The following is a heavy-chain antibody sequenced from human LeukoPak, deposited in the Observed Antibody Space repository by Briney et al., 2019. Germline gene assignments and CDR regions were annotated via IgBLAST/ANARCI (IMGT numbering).Heavy chain of an antibody. Sequence: GGSLRRSCAVSGYPFNSFALSWVRQAPGKGLEWVSSISRSTETTLYADSVKGRFTISRDNSKSTGFLQMNNLRAEDTAIYYCAKRAAVSGVVGHFDYWGQGTLVTVSS. D-gene: IGHD6-19*01. J-gene: IGHJ4*02. CDR2: ISRSTETT. CDR1: GYPFNSFA. CDR3: AKRAAVSGVVGHFDY. V-gene: IGHV3-23*01.